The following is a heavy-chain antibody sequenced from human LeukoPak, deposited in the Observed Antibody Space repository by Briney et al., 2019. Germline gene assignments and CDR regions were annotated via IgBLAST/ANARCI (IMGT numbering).Heavy chain of an antibody. CDR2: IKTDGGST. CDR3: ARDEVTYGMDV. V-gene: IGHV3-74*01. Sequence: GGSLRLSCAASGFTFSSYRMHWVRQAPGKGLVWVSLIKTDGGSTSYADSVKGRFTISRDNAKNTLYLLMNSLRAEDTAVYYCARDEVTYGMDVWGQGTTVTVSS. D-gene: IGHD4-23*01. CDR1: GFTFSSYR. J-gene: IGHJ6*02.